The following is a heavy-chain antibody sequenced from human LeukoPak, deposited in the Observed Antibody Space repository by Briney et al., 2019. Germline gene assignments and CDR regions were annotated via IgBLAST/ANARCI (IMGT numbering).Heavy chain of an antibody. CDR1: GLTFSSYW. CDR3: ARDPFYGDADLDS. Sequence: GGSLRLSCAASGLTFSSYWMHWVRQAPGKGLVWVSRIKSDGSITTYADSVKGRFTISRDNAKNTLYLQMNSLRAEDTAVYYCARDPFYGDADLDSWGQGTLVTVSS. D-gene: IGHD4-17*01. V-gene: IGHV3-74*01. J-gene: IGHJ4*02. CDR2: IKSDGSIT.